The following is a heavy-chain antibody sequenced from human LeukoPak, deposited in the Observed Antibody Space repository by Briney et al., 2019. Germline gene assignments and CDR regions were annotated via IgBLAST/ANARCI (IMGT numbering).Heavy chain of an antibody. CDR3: ARVFESSTAFDY. J-gene: IGHJ4*02. D-gene: IGHD5/OR15-5a*01. Sequence: ASVKVSCKASGYTFTSYGISWVRQAPGQGLEWMGWINPNSGGTNYAQKFQGRVTMTRDTSISTAYMELSRLRSDDTAVYYCARVFESSTAFDYWGQGTLVTVSS. CDR2: INPNSGGT. V-gene: IGHV1-2*02. CDR1: GYTFTSYG.